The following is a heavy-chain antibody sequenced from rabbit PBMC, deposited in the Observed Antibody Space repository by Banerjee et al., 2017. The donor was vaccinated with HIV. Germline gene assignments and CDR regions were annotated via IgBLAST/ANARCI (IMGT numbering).Heavy chain of an antibody. J-gene: IGHJ4*01. Sequence: QSLEASGGDLVKPGASLTLTCKASGFDLGSGYDMCWVRQAPGKGLELIGFIVTGSAGTWYASWVNGRFTISRSTSLNTVDLKMASLTAADTATYFCARGSTYYVNLWGQGTLVTVS. D-gene: IGHD8-1*01. CDR3: ARGSTYYVNL. CDR1: GFDLGSGYD. V-gene: IGHV1S43*01. CDR2: IVTGSAGT.